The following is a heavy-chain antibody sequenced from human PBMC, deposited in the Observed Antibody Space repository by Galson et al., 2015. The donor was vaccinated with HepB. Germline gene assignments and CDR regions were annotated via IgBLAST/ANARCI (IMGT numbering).Heavy chain of an antibody. V-gene: IGHV1-18*01. D-gene: IGHD3-3*01. CDR2: IHVYTGNT. J-gene: IGHJ5*02. Sequence: SVKVSCKASGYTFTNYAFSWVRQAPGQGLEWMGWIHVYTGNTNYAPHLRGRVTMTTDKSTNTAYMELRSLSSDDTAMYYCARDKDFWSGYYDHWGQGTLVTVSS. CDR3: ARDKDFWSGYYDH. CDR1: GYTFTNYA.